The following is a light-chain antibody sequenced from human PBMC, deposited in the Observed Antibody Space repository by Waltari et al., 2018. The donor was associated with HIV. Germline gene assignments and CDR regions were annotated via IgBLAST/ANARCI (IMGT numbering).Light chain of an antibody. CDR2: MAS. CDR1: QRNSIW. Sequence: DIQMTQSPSSLSASVGDRVTITCRATQRNSIWLAWYQQKPGKAPKLLIYMASSLESGVPSRFTGSGSGTDFTLTISSLQPEDFATYYCQQSYSTPPTFGQGTKVEIK. CDR3: QQSYSTPPT. V-gene: IGKV1-39*01. J-gene: IGKJ1*01.